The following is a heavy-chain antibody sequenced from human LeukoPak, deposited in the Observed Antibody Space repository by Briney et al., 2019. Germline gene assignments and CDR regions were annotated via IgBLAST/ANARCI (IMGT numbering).Heavy chain of an antibody. D-gene: IGHD3-10*01. CDR2: IFYSGST. Sequence: SETLSLTCTVSGGSISSYYWGWIRQPPGKGLEWIGNIFYSGSTYYSPSLRSRVTISLDTSRNQFSLKLNSVTAADTAVYYCAKSNGYGLVDIWGQGTMVAVSS. CDR3: AKSNGYGLVDI. J-gene: IGHJ3*02. V-gene: IGHV4-39*07. CDR1: GGSISSYY.